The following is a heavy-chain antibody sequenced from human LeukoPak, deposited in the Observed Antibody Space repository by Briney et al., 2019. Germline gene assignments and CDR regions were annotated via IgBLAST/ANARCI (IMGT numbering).Heavy chain of an antibody. CDR1: GFSFHTYS. CDR2: ISTYNGDT. Sequence: GGSVKVSCKTSGFSFHTYSITWVRQAPRQGLEWMGWISTYNGDTNYAQKFHGRVSMTTDTSPNTAFLEVRGLRSNDAAVYFCASPAKGAYYFYYMDVWGKGTTVTVSS. CDR3: ASPAKGAYYFYYMDV. J-gene: IGHJ6*03. D-gene: IGHD2-2*01. V-gene: IGHV1-18*01.